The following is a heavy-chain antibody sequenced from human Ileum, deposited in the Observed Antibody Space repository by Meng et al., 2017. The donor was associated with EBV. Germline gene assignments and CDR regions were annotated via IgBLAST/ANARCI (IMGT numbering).Heavy chain of an antibody. V-gene: IGHV4-34*01. CDR2: INPSEGT. CDR1: GGSFTDYY. J-gene: IGHJ4*02. D-gene: IGHD1-26*01. Sequence: VRLQQWAAGLLKLAEPLSITWAVYGGSFTDYYWTWIRQPPGKGLEWIGEINPSEGTNYNPSLKSRVTISVDTSKNQFSLKMNSLTAADTAIYYCARRGSYGGGCDYWGQGTLVTVSS. CDR3: ARRGSYGGGCDY.